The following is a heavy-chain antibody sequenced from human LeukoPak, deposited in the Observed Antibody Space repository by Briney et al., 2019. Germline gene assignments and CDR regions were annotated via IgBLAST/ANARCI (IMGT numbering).Heavy chain of an antibody. V-gene: IGHV3-7*03. CDR1: GFTFSSYW. D-gene: IGHD6-19*01. Sequence: PGGSLRLSYAASGFTFSSYWMSWVRQAPGKGLEWVANINQDGSEKYFVDSVKGRFTISRDNTKNSLYLQMNSLRAEDTAVYYCAKTTVGYSSGRYPGWPADCWGQGALVTVSP. CDR3: AKTTVGYSSGRYPGWPADC. CDR2: INQDGSEK. J-gene: IGHJ4*02.